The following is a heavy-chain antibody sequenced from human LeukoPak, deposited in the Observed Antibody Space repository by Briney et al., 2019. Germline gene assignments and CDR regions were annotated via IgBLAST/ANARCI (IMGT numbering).Heavy chain of an antibody. J-gene: IGHJ3*02. CDR2: ISSSSSYI. CDR3: ARDPGGSPHDAFDI. Sequence: GGSLRLSCAASGSTFSSYSMNWVRQAPGKGLEWVSSISSSSSYIYYADSVKGRFTISRDNAKNSLYLQMNSLRAEDTAVYYCARDPGGSPHDAFDIWGQGTMVTVSS. V-gene: IGHV3-21*01. D-gene: IGHD1-26*01. CDR1: GSTFSSYS.